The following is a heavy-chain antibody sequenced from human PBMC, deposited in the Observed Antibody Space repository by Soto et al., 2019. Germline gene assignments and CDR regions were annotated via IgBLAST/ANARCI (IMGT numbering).Heavy chain of an antibody. V-gene: IGHV3-9*01. CDR1: GFTFDDYA. D-gene: IGHD6-13*01. Sequence: PGGSLRLSCVASGFTFDDYAMHWVRQAPGKGLEWVSAIIWNSGTIGYADSVKGRFTISRDNAKNSLYLQMNSLRGEDTALYYCAKDILSSTWSNFDYWGQGALVTVSS. J-gene: IGHJ4*02. CDR3: AKDILSSTWSNFDY. CDR2: IIWNSGTI.